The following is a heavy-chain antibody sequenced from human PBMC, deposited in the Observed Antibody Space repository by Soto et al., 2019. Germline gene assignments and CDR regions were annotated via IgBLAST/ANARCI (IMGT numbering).Heavy chain of an antibody. D-gene: IGHD6-13*01. CDR3: ARDVPRSSWTYYMDV. J-gene: IGHJ6*03. V-gene: IGHV3-11*01. CDR1: GFTFSDYY. CDR2: ISSSGSTI. Sequence: PGGSLRLSCAASGFTFSDYYMSWIRQAPGKGLEWVSYISSSGSTIYYADSVKGRFTISRDNAKNSLYLQMNSLRAEDTAVYYCARDVPRSSWTYYMDVWGKGTTVTVSS.